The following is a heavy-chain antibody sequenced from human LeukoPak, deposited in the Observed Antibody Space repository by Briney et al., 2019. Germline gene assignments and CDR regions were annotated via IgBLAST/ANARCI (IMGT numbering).Heavy chain of an antibody. D-gene: IGHD6-19*01. CDR1: GGSFSGYY. J-gene: IGHJ5*02. CDR3: ARAGGSSAFNWFDP. CDR2: INHSGST. V-gene: IGHV4-34*01. Sequence: SETLSLTCAVYGGSFSGYYWSWIRQPPGKGLEWIGEINHSGSTNYNPSLKSRVTISVDTSKNQLSLKLSSVTAADTAVYYCARAGGSSAFNWFDPWGQGTLVTVSS.